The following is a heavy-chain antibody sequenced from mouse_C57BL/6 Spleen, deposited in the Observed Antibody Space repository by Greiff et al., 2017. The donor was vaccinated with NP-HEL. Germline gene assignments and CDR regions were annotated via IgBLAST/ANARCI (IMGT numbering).Heavy chain of an antibody. V-gene: IGHV1-9*01. Sequence: QVQLKQSGAELMKPGASVKLSCKATGYTFTGYWIEWVKQRPGHGLEWIGEILPGSGSTNYNEKFKGKATFTADTSSNTAYMQLSSLTTEGSAIYYCARYPRTAYYSNYVSWFAYWGQGTLVTVSA. D-gene: IGHD2-5*01. CDR1: GYTFTGYW. J-gene: IGHJ3*01. CDR2: ILPGSGST. CDR3: ARYPRTAYYSNYVSWFAY.